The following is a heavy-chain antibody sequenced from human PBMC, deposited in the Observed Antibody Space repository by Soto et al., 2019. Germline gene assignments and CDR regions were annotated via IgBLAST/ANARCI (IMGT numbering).Heavy chain of an antibody. CDR3: ASQLESTTYFDY. J-gene: IGHJ4*02. CDR1: GGSISNSDYF. D-gene: IGHD1-1*01. V-gene: IGHV4-39*01. CDR2: ISHTGSP. Sequence: LQLQESGPGLVKPSETLSLTCTVYGGSISNSDYFWAWMRQPPGKGLEWVGPISHTGSPRYNPSLKCRVTISVDTSKNQFSLRLPSVTAADTAVFYCASQLESTTYFDYWGRGTLVTVSS.